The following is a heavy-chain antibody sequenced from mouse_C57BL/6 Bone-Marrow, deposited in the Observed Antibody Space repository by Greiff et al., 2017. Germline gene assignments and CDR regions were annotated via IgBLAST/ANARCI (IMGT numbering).Heavy chain of an antibody. V-gene: IGHV1-22*01. Sequence: VQLQQSGPELVKPGASVKMSCKASGYTFTDYNMHWVKQSHGKSLAWIGNINPNNGGTSYNQKFKGKATLTVNKSSSTAYMELRSLTSEDSAVYYCEVITTVVATDWYFDVWGTGTTVTVSS. CDR3: EVITTVVATDWYFDV. D-gene: IGHD1-1*01. CDR2: INPNNGGT. CDR1: GYTFTDYN. J-gene: IGHJ1*03.